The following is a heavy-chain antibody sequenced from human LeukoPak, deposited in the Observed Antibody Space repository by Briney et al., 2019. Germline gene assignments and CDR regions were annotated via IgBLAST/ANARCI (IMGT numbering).Heavy chain of an antibody. CDR2: IYYSGRT. V-gene: IGHV4-59*12. CDR1: GGSISSYY. J-gene: IGHJ5*02. D-gene: IGHD2-2*01. CDR3: ARGFYCSSTSCYSPNWFDP. Sequence: SETLSLTCTVSGGSISSYYWSWIRQPPGKGLEWIGYIYYSGRTNYNPSLKSRVTISVDKSKNQFSLKLSSVTAADTAVYYCARGFYCSSTSCYSPNWFDPWGQGTLVTVSS.